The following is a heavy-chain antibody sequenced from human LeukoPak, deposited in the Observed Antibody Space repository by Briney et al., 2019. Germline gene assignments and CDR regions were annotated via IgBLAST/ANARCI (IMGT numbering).Heavy chain of an antibody. J-gene: IGHJ6*03. CDR1: GGSISSSSYY. D-gene: IGHD2-15*01. CDR3: AREDCSGGSCYPYYYYYYMDV. V-gene: IGHV4-39*07. CDR2: IYYSGST. Sequence: PSETLSLTCTVSGGSISSSSYYWGWIRQPPGKGLEWIGSIYYSGSTYYNPSLKSRVTISVDTSKNQFSLKLSSVTAADTAVYYCAREDCSGGSCYPYYYYYYMDVWGKGTTVTVSS.